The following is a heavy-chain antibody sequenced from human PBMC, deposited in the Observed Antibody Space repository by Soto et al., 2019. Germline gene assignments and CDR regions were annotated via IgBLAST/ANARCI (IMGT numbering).Heavy chain of an antibody. D-gene: IGHD5-18*01. CDR1: GFTFSSYG. Sequence: VQLVESGGGVVQPGRSLRLSCAASGFTFSSYGMHWVRQAPGKGLEWVAVIWYDGSEKYYADSVKGRLTISRDNSKNTLYVQMNSLRAEDTAVYYCAGGKAMGQEPWYFDLWGRGTLVTVSS. CDR3: AGGKAMGQEPWYFDL. V-gene: IGHV3-33*01. J-gene: IGHJ2*01. CDR2: IWYDGSEK.